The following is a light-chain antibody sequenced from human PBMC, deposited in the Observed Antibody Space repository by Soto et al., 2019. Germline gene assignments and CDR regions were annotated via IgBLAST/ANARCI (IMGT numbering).Light chain of an antibody. CDR1: SANIGNNF. Sequence: VLTQPPSASGTPGQRVIISCSGTSANIGNNFVCWYQHLPGMAPKLLIYSTDQRPSGVPDRFSGSKSGTSASLAISGLRSEDEADYYCVAWDDSLSGLVFGTGTKVTVL. CDR2: STD. J-gene: IGLJ1*01. V-gene: IGLV1-47*02. CDR3: VAWDDSLSGLV.